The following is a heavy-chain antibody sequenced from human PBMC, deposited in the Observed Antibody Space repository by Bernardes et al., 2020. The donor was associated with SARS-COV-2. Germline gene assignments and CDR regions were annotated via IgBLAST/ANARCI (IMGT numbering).Heavy chain of an antibody. Sequence: SETLSLTCAVYGGSFSGYYWSWIRQPPGKGLEWIGEINHSGSTNYNPSLKSRVTISVDTSKNQFSLKLSSVTAADTAVYYCARGLGRGYCSSTSCRTTPFDYWGQGTLVTVSS. J-gene: IGHJ4*02. D-gene: IGHD2-2*01. CDR1: GGSFSGYY. CDR2: INHSGST. V-gene: IGHV4-34*01. CDR3: ARGLGRGYCSSTSCRTTPFDY.